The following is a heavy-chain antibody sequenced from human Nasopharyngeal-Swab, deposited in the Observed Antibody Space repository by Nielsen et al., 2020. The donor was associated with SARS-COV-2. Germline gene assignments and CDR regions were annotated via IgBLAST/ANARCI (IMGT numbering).Heavy chain of an antibody. Sequence: GESLKISCAASGFTFSFYTMHWVRQAPGKGLEWVASISRNSNYLFYAESVTGRFTISRDNAKNSLFLHMSGLRAEDTAVYYCAREGEYSRFGDYWGQGTPLTVSS. D-gene: IGHD6-13*01. V-gene: IGHV3-21*01. CDR3: AREGEYSRFGDY. J-gene: IGHJ4*02. CDR2: ISRNSNYL. CDR1: GFTFSFYT.